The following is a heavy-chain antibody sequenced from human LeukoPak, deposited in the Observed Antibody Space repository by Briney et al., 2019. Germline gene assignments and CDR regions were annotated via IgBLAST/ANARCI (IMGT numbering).Heavy chain of an antibody. D-gene: IGHD3-3*01. CDR2: IYYSGST. J-gene: IGHJ4*02. CDR3: ARWTSLYDFWSGYYSD. CDR1: GGSISSSSYY. V-gene: IGHV4-39*07. Sequence: SETLSLTCTVSGGSISSSSYYWGWIRQPPGKGLEWIGSIYYSGSTYYNPSLKSRVTISVDTSKNQFSLKLSSVTAADTAVYYCARWTSLYDFWSGYYSDWGQGTLVTVSS.